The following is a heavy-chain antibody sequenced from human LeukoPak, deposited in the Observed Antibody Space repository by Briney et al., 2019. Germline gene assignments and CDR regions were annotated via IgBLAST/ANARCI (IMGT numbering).Heavy chain of an antibody. CDR2: MNPNSGNT. J-gene: IGHJ5*02. Sequence: ASVKVSCKASGYTFPSYDINWVRQATGQGLEWMGWMNPNSGNTGYAQKFQGRVTMTRNTSISTAYMELSSLRSEDTAVYYCAICRRRMVYAIRGYTHWFDPWGQGTLVTVSS. D-gene: IGHD2-8*01. CDR3: AICRRRMVYAIRGYTHWFDP. CDR1: GYTFPSYD. V-gene: IGHV1-8*01.